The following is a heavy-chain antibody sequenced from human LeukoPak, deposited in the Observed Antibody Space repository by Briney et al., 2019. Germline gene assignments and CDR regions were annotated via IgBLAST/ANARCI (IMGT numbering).Heavy chain of an antibody. CDR1: GGSISSSSYY. V-gene: IGHV4-39*01. J-gene: IGHJ4*02. CDR2: IYYSGST. Sequence: SETLSLTCTVSGGSISSSSYYWGWIRQPPGKGLEWIGSIYYSGSTYYNPSLKSRVTLSVDTSKNQFSLKLSSVTAADTAVCYCARHVYGMMPQIDCWGQGTLVTVSS. D-gene: IGHD3-10*01. CDR3: ARHVYGMMPQIDC.